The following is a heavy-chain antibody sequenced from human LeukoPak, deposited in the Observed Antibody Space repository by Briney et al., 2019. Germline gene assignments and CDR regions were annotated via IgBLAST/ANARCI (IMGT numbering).Heavy chain of an antibody. CDR3: AKDRAAAPDAFDI. V-gene: IGHV3-30*02. CDR1: GFTFSTAW. D-gene: IGHD6-13*01. J-gene: IGHJ3*02. CDR2: IRYDGSNK. Sequence: GGSLRLSCAASGFTFSTAWMSWVRQAPGKGLEWVAFIRYDGSNKYYADSVKGRFTISRDNSKNTLYLQMNSLRAEDTAVYYCAKDRAAAPDAFDIWGQGTMVTVSS.